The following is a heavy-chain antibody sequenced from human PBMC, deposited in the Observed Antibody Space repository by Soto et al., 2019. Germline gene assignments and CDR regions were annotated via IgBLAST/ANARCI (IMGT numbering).Heavy chain of an antibody. CDR2: IKSKDAGETT. Sequence: PGGSLRLSCATSGSTFTNAWMSWVRQAPGKGLEWVGRIKSKDAGETTDYPAPVKGRFTISRDDSENTIYLQMNSLKPEDTAIYYCTTDEWSWGQGTLVTVSS. CDR3: TTDEWS. CDR1: GSTFTNAW. J-gene: IGHJ4*02. D-gene: IGHD3-3*01. V-gene: IGHV3-15*01.